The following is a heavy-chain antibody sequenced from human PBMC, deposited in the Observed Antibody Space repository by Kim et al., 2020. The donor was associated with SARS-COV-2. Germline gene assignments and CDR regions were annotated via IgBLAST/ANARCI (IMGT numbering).Heavy chain of an antibody. Sequence: ASVKVSCKASGYTFTSYGISWVRQAPGQGLEWMGWISAYNGNTNYAQKLQGRVTMTTDTSTSTAYMELRSLRSDDTAVYYCAFGESGGIYYYYYGMDVWGQGTTVTVSS. V-gene: IGHV1-18*04. CDR1: GYTFTSYG. J-gene: IGHJ6*02. D-gene: IGHD3-10*01. CDR2: ISAYNGNT. CDR3: AFGESGGIYYYYYGMDV.